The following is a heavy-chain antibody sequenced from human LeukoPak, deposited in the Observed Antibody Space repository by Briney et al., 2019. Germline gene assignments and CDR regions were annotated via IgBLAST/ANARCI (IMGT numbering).Heavy chain of an antibody. CDR3: ARGGAAATFDC. CDR1: GFTFSSYE. Sequence: PGGSLRLSCAASGFTFSSYEMNWVRQAPGKGLEWVSYISSSGSTRYYADSVKGRFTISRDNAKNSLYLQMNSLRVEDTAVYYCARGGAAATFDCWGQGTLVTVSS. J-gene: IGHJ4*02. CDR2: ISSSGSTR. D-gene: IGHD6-25*01. V-gene: IGHV3-48*03.